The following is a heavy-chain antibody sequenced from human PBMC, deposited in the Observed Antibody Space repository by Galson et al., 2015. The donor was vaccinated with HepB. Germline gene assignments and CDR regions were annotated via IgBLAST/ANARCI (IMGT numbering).Heavy chain of an antibody. CDR3: ARAIAVALTDWFDP. D-gene: IGHD6-19*01. V-gene: IGHV6-1*01. J-gene: IGHJ5*02. CDR1: GDSVSSNSAA. Sequence: CAISGDSVSSNSAAWNWIRQSPSRGLEWLGRTYYRSKWYNDYAVSVKSRITINPDTSKNQFSLQLNSVTPEDTAVYYCARAIAVALTDWFDPWGQGTLVTVSS. CDR2: TYYRSKWYN.